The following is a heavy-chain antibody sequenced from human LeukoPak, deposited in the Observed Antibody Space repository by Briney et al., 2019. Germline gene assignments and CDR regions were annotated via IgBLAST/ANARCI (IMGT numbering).Heavy chain of an antibody. CDR3: ARAYSERYGLGYYYMDV. Sequence: GGSLRLSCEASGFIFNNYWMSWVRQAPGKGLEWVANIRYDGSEKYYVDSVKGRFTISRDNAKKSVYLQMNSLRAEDTAVYYCARAYSERYGLGYYYMDVWGKGTTVTISS. CDR2: IRYDGSEK. J-gene: IGHJ6*03. CDR1: GFIFNNYW. D-gene: IGHD1-26*01. V-gene: IGHV3-7*01.